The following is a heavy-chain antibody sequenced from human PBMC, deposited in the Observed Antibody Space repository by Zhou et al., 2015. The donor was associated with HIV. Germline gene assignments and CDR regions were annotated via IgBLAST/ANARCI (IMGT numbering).Heavy chain of an antibody. D-gene: IGHD6-6*01. CDR3: ARDRGAARPDWRYFDL. J-gene: IGHJ2*01. Sequence: QVQLVQSGTAVKKPGSSVKVSCKASGGTFSTYGVSWVRKAPGQGLEWMGGIIPVLGTTHYAQRFQGRVSITADRSTSTAYVELRSLTSEDTAVYYCARDRGAARPDWRYFDLWGRGTLVTVS. V-gene: IGHV1-69*06. CDR1: GGTFSTYG. CDR2: IIPVLGTT.